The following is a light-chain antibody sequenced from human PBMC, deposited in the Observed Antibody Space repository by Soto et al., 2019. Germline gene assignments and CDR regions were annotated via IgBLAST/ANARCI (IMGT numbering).Light chain of an antibody. CDR1: SANIGSNT. V-gene: IGLV1-44*01. J-gene: IGLJ3*02. Sequence: QSVLTQPPSASGTPGQRVTISCSGSSANIGSNTVNWYQQLPGTAPKLLIYSNNQRPSGVPDRFSGSKSGTSASLAISGLQSYDEADYSCSAWDDSLNGWVFGGGTKLTVL. CDR2: SNN. CDR3: SAWDDSLNGWV.